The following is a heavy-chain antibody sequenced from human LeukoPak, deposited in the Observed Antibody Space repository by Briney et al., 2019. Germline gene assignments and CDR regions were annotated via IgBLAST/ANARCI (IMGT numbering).Heavy chain of an antibody. CDR3: ARMSTISWYVCDH. V-gene: IGHV3-7*01. J-gene: IGHJ4*02. CDR1: GFTFSSYW. D-gene: IGHD6-13*01. Sequence: GGSLRLSCAASGFTFSSYWMTWVRQAPGKGLEWVANIKQDGSEKYYVDSVMGRFTISRDNAKNSLYPQLNSVRAEDTAVYYCARMSTISWYVCDHWGQGTLVTVSS. CDR2: IKQDGSEK.